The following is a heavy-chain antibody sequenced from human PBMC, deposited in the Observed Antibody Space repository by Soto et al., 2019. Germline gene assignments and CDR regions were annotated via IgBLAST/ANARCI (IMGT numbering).Heavy chain of an antibody. D-gene: IGHD6-19*01. J-gene: IGHJ4*02. V-gene: IGHV6-1*01. Sequence: SQTLSLTCAISGDSVSSNTAARNWIRSSPSRGLEWLGRTYYRSNWRHDYAVSVRRRITVNPDTSKNHFSLQLNPVTPDDTAVYYCARGVAGSGFDLWGQGTLVTVS. CDR2: TYYRSNWRH. CDR3: ARGVAGSGFDL. CDR1: GDSVSSNTAA.